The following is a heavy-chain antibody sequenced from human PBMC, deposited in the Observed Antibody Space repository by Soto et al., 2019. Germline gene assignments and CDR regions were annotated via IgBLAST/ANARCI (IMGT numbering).Heavy chain of an antibody. CDR3: AIVMITFGGVIADFDYYYYMDV. D-gene: IGHD3-16*02. CDR1: GYTFTSYG. J-gene: IGHJ6*03. CDR2: ISVYNGNT. V-gene: IGHV1-18*01. Sequence: ASVKVSCKASGYTFTSYGISWVLQAPGQGLEKMKWISVYNGNTNYAQKLQGRVTMTTDTSTNTAYMELRSLRSDDTAVYYCAIVMITFGGVIADFDYYYYMDVWGKGTTVTVSS.